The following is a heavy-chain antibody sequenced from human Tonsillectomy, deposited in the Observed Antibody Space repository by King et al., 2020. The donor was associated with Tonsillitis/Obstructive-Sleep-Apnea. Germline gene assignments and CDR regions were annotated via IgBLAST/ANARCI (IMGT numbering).Heavy chain of an antibody. Sequence: VQLVESGGGLVQPGGSLRLSCAASGFTFSSYSMNWVRQAPGKGLEWVSYISSSTSTIYYADSVKGRFTISRDNAQHSLYLQMNSLRDEDTAVYYCARGYCSSTSCGQDYWGQGTLVTVSS. J-gene: IGHJ4*02. CDR3: ARGYCSSTSCGQDY. D-gene: IGHD2-2*01. CDR2: ISSSTSTI. CDR1: GFTFSSYS. V-gene: IGHV3-48*02.